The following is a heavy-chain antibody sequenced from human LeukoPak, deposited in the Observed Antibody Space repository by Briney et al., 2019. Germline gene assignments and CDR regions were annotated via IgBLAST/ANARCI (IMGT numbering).Heavy chain of an antibody. J-gene: IGHJ4*02. CDR2: ISSSSSYI. D-gene: IGHD3-3*01. Sequence: GGSLRLSCAASGFTFSSYSMNWVHQAPGKGLEWVSSISSSSSYIYYADSVKGRFTISRDNAKNSLYLQMNSLRAEDTAVYYCARWEDIWSGTVPFDYWGQGTLVTVSS. CDR3: ARWEDIWSGTVPFDY. CDR1: GFTFSSYS. V-gene: IGHV3-21*01.